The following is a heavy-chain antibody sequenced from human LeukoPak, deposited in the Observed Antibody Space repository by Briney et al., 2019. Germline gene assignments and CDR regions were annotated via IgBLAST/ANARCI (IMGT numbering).Heavy chain of an antibody. CDR3: ASSHYAILTGYYRTFSPPDN. D-gene: IGHD3-9*01. J-gene: IGHJ4*02. V-gene: IGHV3-30*04. CDR2: ISYDGSNT. CDR1: GFTFSSNA. Sequence: GRSLRLSCAASGFTFSSNAMHWVRQAPGKGLDWVAVISYDGSNTYYADSVKGRFTISRDNSKNTLHLQMNSLRAEDTAVYYCASSHYAILTGYYRTFSPPDNWGQGTLVTVSS.